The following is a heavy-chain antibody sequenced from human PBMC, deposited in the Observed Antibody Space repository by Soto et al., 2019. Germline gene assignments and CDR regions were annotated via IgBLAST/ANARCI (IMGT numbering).Heavy chain of an antibody. CDR2: IYYSGST. D-gene: IGHD3-10*01. J-gene: IGHJ6*02. CDR3: ARGHITMVRGVIMIVYVMDV. V-gene: IGHV4-31*03. Sequence: PSETLSLTCTVSGGSISSGGYYWSWIRQHPGKGLEWIGYIYYSGSTYYNPSLKSRVTISVDTSKNQFSLKLSSVTAADTAAYYCARGHITMVRGVIMIVYVMDVWGQGTPVTVSS. CDR1: GGSISSGGYY.